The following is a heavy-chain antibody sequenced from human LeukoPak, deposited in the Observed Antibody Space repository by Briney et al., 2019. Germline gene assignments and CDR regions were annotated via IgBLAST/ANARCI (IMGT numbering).Heavy chain of an antibody. CDR1: GFSFSSYA. CDR2: ISFDGNEK. J-gene: IGHJ4*02. CDR3: AKARGYSGYGYFDY. Sequence: PGGSLRLSCAASGFSFSSYAMHWVRQAPGKGLEWVTLISFDGNEKYYADSVKGRFTISRDNSKNTLNLQMNSLRAEDAAVYYCAKARGYSGYGYFDYWGQGTLVTVSS. V-gene: IGHV3-30*18. D-gene: IGHD5-12*01.